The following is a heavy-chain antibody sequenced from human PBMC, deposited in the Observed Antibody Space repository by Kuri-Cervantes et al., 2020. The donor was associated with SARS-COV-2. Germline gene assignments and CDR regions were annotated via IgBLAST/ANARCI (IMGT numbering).Heavy chain of an antibody. D-gene: IGHD4-11*01. CDR3: ASRTVTTGYYYGMDV. V-gene: IGHV3-30-3*01. CDR2: ISYDGSNK. Sequence: LSLTCAASGFTFSSYAMHWVRQAPGKGLEWVAVISYDGSNKYYADSVKGRFTISRDNSKNPLYLQMNSLRAEDTAVYYCASRTVTTGYYYGMDVWGQGTTVTVSS. J-gene: IGHJ6*02. CDR1: GFTFSSYA.